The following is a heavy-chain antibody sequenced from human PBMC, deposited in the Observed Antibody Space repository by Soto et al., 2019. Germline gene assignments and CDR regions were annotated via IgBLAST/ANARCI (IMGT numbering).Heavy chain of an antibody. CDR2: ISGSGGST. CDR3: AKGGYCSSTSCYAGMSYYGMDV. V-gene: IGHV3-23*01. CDR1: GFTFSSYA. J-gene: IGHJ6*02. D-gene: IGHD2-2*01. Sequence: GGSLRLSCAASGFTFSSYAMSWVRQAPGKGLEWVSAISGSGGSTYYADSVKGRFTISRDNSKNTLYLQMNSLRAEDTAVYYCAKGGYCSSTSCYAGMSYYGMDVWGQGTTVTVSS.